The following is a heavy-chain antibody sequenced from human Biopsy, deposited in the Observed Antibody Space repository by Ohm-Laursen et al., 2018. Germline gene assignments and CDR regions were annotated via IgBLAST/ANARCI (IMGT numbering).Heavy chain of an antibody. CDR2: IYNVEST. Sequence: SDTPSLTCSVSGGSISSGGYYWSWIRQFPGKGLELLGYIYNVESTYYNPSLKSRVLISGDASRNQYSLKLTSVTAADTAVYYCVRDRRDWYEPWGQGTLVTVSS. J-gene: IGHJ5*02. CDR3: VRDRRDWYEP. CDR1: GGSISSGGYY. V-gene: IGHV4-31*03.